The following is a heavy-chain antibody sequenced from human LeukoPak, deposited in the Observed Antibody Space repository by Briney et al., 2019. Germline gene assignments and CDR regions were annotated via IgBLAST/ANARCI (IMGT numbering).Heavy chain of an antibody. Sequence: SVKVSCXGSGGTFNSYAISWVRQAPGQGLEWMGGIIPIFGTAKYAQKFQGRVTITTYESTSTAYMELRSLRAEDTAVYHCARDYGSGSCPPIWGYFDYWGQGTLVTVSS. CDR1: GGTFNSYA. D-gene: IGHD3-10*01. V-gene: IGHV1-69*05. CDR3: ARDYGSGSCPPIWGYFDY. CDR2: IIPIFGTA. J-gene: IGHJ4*02.